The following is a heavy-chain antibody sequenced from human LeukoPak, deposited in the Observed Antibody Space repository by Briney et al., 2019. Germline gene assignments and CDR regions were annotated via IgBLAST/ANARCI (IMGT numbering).Heavy chain of an antibody. CDR2: IYSSGRT. D-gene: IGHD4-17*01. CDR1: GGSISGGDYY. V-gene: IGHV4-30-4*01. Sequence: SETLSLTCTVSGGSISGGDYYWTWIRQPPGKGLEWIGYIYSSGRTYYNPSLKSRVTISVDTSKNQFSLKLSSVTAADTAVYYCARHGVTTVTTNFDYWGQGTLVTVSS. CDR3: ARHGVTTVTTNFDY. J-gene: IGHJ4*02.